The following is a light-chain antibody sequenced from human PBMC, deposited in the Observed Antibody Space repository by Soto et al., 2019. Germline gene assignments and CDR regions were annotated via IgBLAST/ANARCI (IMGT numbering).Light chain of an antibody. J-gene: IGKJ1*01. V-gene: IGKV3-15*01. CDR1: HSVSNK. CDR2: YAS. CDR3: LQYNDCPRA. Sequence: EIVMTQSPVTLSVSPGERATLSCRASHSVSNKLAWYQQKPGQAPRLLIYYASTRAIGVPTRFSGSGSGTDFTLTISSLQSEDFATYYCLQYNDCPRAFGQGTKVDMK.